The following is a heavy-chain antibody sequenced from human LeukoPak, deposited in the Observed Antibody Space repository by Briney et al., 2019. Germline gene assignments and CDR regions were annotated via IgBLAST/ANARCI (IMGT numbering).Heavy chain of an antibody. CDR1: GGSITSSGYY. Sequence: PSETLSLTRNVSGGSITSSGYYWGWIRQAPGQGLEWIASIYYSGYTYYNPSLKSRVTISVDTSKNQFSLKLTSVTAADTGIYYCARVPDITARPCDTWGPGTLVTVSS. V-gene: IGHV4-39*01. J-gene: IGHJ5*02. CDR3: ARVPDITARPCDT. CDR2: IYYSGYT. D-gene: IGHD1-1*01.